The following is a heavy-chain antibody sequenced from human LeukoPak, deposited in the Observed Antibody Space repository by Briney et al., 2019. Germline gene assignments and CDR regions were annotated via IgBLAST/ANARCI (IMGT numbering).Heavy chain of an antibody. CDR1: GYTFTNYY. CDR3: ARDYVDDIPMIKDY. J-gene: IGHJ4*02. V-gene: IGHV1-46*01. D-gene: IGHD2-8*01. Sequence: GASVKVSCKASGYTFTNYYMHWVRQAPGQGLEWMGIVNPSGGSTTYAQKFQGRVSMTRDTSTSTVYMELSSLRSEDTAVYYCARDYVDDIPMIKDYWGQGTLVTVSS. CDR2: VNPSGGST.